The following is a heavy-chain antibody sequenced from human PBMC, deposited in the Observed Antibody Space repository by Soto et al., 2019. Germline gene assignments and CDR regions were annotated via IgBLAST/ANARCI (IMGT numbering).Heavy chain of an antibody. CDR2: IFDSGST. CDR1: GGSISGGVHS. V-gene: IGHV4-30-4*01. J-gene: IGHJ2*01. D-gene: IGHD2-8*01. CDR3: AIEIMPLTNDWYFDL. Sequence: QVQLQESGPGLVKPSETLSLTCTVSGGSISGGVHSWSWIRPPPGKGLEWIGHIFDSGSTYYNPSLKRRLTISVDTSKNQFSLRLSSVTAADTAVYYCAIEIMPLTNDWYFDLWGRGTLVTVSS.